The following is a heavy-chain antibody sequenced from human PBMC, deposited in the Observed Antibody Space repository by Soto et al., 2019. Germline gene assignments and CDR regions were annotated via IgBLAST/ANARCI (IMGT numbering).Heavy chain of an antibody. V-gene: IGHV3-21*06. Sequence: GGSLRLSCAASGLTFTRYSMNWFRQAPGKGLEWVSSISSTTNYIYYGDSMKGRFTISRDNAKNSLYLEMNSLRAEDTAVYYCARESGHLTSNFYYCCPGTVRTVS. CDR3: ARESGHLTSNFYY. CDR1: GLTFTRYS. J-gene: IGHJ4*02. CDR2: ISSTTNYI.